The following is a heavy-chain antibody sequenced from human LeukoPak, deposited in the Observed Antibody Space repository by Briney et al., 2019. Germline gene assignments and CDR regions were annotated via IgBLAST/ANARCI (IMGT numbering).Heavy chain of an antibody. CDR2: FYHSGST. CDR1: GYSISSGYY. D-gene: IGHD2/OR15-2a*01. Sequence: SETLSLTCAVSGYSISSGYYWGWIRQPPGKGLEWIGTFYHSGSTYYKASLKSRVNISLDTSKNQLSLKLNSVTAADTAVYYRARHVMSRDPPAAFDYWGQGALVTVSS. J-gene: IGHJ4*02. V-gene: IGHV4-38-2*01. CDR3: ARHVMSRDPPAAFDY.